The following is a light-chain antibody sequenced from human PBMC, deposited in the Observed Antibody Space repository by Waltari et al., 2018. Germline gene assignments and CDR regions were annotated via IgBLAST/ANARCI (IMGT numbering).Light chain of an antibody. CDR2: QDR. CDR1: KLGDKY. J-gene: IGLJ2*01. Sequence: SYELTQPPSVSVSPGQPASITCSGDKLGDKYACWYQQKPGQSPVVVIYQDRKRPSGIPERFSGSRSGNTATLTISGTQAMDEADYYCQAWDSSTYVVFGGGTKLTVL. CDR3: QAWDSSTYVV. V-gene: IGLV3-1*01.